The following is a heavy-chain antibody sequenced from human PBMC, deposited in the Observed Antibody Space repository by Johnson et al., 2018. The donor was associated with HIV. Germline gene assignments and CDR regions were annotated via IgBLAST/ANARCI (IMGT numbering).Heavy chain of an antibody. CDR1: GFTFSSYA. V-gene: IGHV3-30*14. CDR3: AGGVTVAFDI. J-gene: IGHJ3*02. D-gene: IGHD2-21*02. Sequence: QVQLVESGGGVVQPGRSLRLSCAASGFTFSSYAMHWVRQAPGKGLEWVAVISYDGSNKYYADSVKGRFTISRDNSKNTLYLQMNSLGAEDTAVYYCAGGVTVAFDIWGPGTVVSVSS. CDR2: ISYDGSNK.